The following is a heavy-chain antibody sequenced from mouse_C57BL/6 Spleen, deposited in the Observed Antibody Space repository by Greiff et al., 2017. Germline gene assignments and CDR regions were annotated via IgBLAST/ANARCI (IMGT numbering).Heavy chain of an antibody. CDR2: IDPSDSYT. CDR3: ARGGYGSSYGYYFDY. Sequence: QVQLQQPGAELVKPGASVKLSCKASGYTFTSYWMQWVKQRPGQGLEWIGEIDPSDSYTNYNQKFKGKATLTVDTSSSTAYRQLSSLTSEDSAVYYCARGGYGSSYGYYFDYWGQGTTLTVSS. J-gene: IGHJ2*01. V-gene: IGHV1-50*01. CDR1: GYTFTSYW. D-gene: IGHD1-1*01.